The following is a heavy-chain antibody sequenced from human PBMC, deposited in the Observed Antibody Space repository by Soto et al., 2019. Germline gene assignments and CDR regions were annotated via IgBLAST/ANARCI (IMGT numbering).Heavy chain of an antibody. CDR3: ARDRGSGSTQGGMDV. Sequence: GGSLRLSCAASGFTFSSYSMNWVRQAPGKGLEWVSSISSSSSYIYYADSVKGRFTISRDNAKNSLYLQMNSLRAEDTAVYYCARDRGSGSTQGGMDVWGQGTTVTVSS. CDR1: GFTFSSYS. CDR2: ISSSSSYI. D-gene: IGHD1-26*01. V-gene: IGHV3-21*01. J-gene: IGHJ6*02.